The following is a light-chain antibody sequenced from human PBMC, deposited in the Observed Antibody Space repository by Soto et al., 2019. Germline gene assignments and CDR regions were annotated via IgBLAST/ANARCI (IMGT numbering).Light chain of an antibody. J-gene: IGKJ4*01. CDR2: ATS. V-gene: IGKV1-39*01. CDR3: HPYNNWPLT. Sequence: DIQMTQSPSSLSASVGDRITITCRASQSISTYLNWYQQKPGKGPKVLIYATSNLQSGVPSRFSGSGSGTDFTLTISSLQPEDFAVYYCHPYNNWPLTCGGATKLYIK. CDR1: QSISTY.